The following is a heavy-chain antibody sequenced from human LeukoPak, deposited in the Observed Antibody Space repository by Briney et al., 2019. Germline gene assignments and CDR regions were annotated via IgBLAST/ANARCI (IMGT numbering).Heavy chain of an antibody. CDR1: GFTFSSYW. J-gene: IGHJ4*02. D-gene: IGHD2-8*01. CDR2: INRDGSGK. CDR3: ARGGYRTIDY. Sequence: GGSLRLSCAASGFTFSSYWMSWVRQAPGKGLEWFAKINRDGSGKYYVDSVRGRFTFSRDNAKNSVYLQMNSLRPEDTAVYYCARGGYRTIDYWGQGTLVTVST. V-gene: IGHV3-7*01.